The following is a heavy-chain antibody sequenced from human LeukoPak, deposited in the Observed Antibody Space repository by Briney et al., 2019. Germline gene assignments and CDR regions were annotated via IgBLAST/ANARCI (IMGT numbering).Heavy chain of an antibody. D-gene: IGHD1-26*01. CDR3: ARAMHEGGATYYFDY. CDR1: GGPISSGGYY. Sequence: SQTLSLTCTVSGGPISSGGYYWSWIRQHPGKGLEWIGYIYYSGSTYYNPSLKSRVTISVDTSKNQFSLKLSSVTAADTAVYYCARAMHEGGATYYFDYWGQGTLVTVSS. J-gene: IGHJ4*02. V-gene: IGHV4-31*03. CDR2: IYYSGST.